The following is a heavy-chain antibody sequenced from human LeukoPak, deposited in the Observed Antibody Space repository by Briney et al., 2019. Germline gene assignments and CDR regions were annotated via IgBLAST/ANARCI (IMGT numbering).Heavy chain of an antibody. D-gene: IGHD6-19*01. CDR1: GFTFDDYA. CDR3: AKGAGGIAVAGTGGSYFDY. CDR2: ICWNSGSI. Sequence: PGGSLRLSCAASGFTFDDYAMHWVRHAPGKGLEWVLGICWNSGSIVYADSVKGRFTISRDNAKNSLYLQMNSLRAEDMALYYCAKGAGGIAVAGTGGSYFDYWGQGTLVTVSS. J-gene: IGHJ4*02. V-gene: IGHV3-9*03.